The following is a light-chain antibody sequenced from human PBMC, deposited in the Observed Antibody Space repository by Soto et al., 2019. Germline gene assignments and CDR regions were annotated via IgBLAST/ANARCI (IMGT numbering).Light chain of an antibody. CDR1: QPLNTH. V-gene: IGKV3-15*01. Sequence: IMMTQSPATLSVSPGGTAALSCRASQPLNTHLAWYQHKPGQSPRLLIYGASNRASGIPARFSGSGSGTHFTLTNRGLQSEDFAVYYCQQYDDWPRTFGQGTKLEVK. CDR3: QQYDDWPRT. CDR2: GAS. J-gene: IGKJ2*01.